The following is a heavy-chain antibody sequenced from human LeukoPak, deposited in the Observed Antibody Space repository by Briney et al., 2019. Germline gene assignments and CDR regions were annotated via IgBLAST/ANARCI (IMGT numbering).Heavy chain of an antibody. CDR3: ARDPGYGLGVDYGDY. J-gene: IGHJ4*02. V-gene: IGHV3-66*01. CDR1: GFTLGANY. D-gene: IGHD3-10*01. CDR2: IHRGGNT. Sequence: GGSLTPSCAPSGFTLGANYMRWVRQPPGKGREWLSVIHRGGNTYYADSVKGRFTISRDSSKNTVFLQMDSLRAEDTAVYYCARDPGYGLGVDYGDYWGQGTLVTVSS.